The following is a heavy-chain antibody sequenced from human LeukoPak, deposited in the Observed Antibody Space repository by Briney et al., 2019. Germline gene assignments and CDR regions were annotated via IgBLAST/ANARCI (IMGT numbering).Heavy chain of an antibody. CDR3: ARGGASSGWYYFDY. Sequence: PGGSLRLSCAASGFTFSSYGMHWVRQAPGKGLEWVAVIWYDGSNKYYADSVKGRFTISRDNSKNTLYLQMNSLRAEDTAVYYCARGGASSGWYYFDYWGQGTLVTVSS. CDR2: IWYDGSNK. J-gene: IGHJ4*02. V-gene: IGHV3-33*01. D-gene: IGHD6-19*01. CDR1: GFTFSSYG.